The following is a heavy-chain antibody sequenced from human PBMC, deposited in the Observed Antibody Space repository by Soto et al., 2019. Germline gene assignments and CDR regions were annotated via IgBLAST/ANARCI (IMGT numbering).Heavy chain of an antibody. CDR1: GGSVRAYY. CDR2: IYSTGGT. Sequence: SETLSLTCTVSGGSVRAYYWSWFRQPAGKGLQWIGRIYSTGGTQYNPSFKSRVAMSVDTSKNQFSLHLTSVTAADTAMYYCARDAGDDFGDFEDYWGQGTLVTVSS. CDR3: ARDAGDDFGDFEDY. J-gene: IGHJ4*02. D-gene: IGHD4-17*01. V-gene: IGHV4-4*07.